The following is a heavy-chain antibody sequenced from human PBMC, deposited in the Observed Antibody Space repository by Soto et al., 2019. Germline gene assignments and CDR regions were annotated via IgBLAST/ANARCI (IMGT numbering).Heavy chain of an antibody. V-gene: IGHV3-23*01. J-gene: IGHJ2*01. CDR3: AKDGTYDGDYAHFDI. D-gene: IGHD4-17*01. Sequence: EVQLLESGGALVQPGGSLRLSCEASGFTFSTYAMSWVRQAPGGGLEWVPGISPKGGTTNHAASVRGRFPISKDNSKTTRDLETNSVRVEDMAVYYCAKDGTYDGDYAHFDIRGRGTLVTVSS. CDR1: GFTFSTYA. CDR2: ISPKGGTT.